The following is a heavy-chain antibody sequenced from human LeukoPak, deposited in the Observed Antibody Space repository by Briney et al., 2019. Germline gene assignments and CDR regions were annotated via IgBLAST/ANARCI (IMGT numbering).Heavy chain of an antibody. J-gene: IGHJ4*02. CDR2: IKSKTGGGTI. V-gene: IGHV3-15*07. CDR1: GFTFSNAW. D-gene: IGHD1-26*01. CDR3: TTAAFVGATAY. Sequence: GGSLRLSCAASGFTFSNAWMNWVRQAPGKGLEWVGRIKSKTGGGTIDYAAPVKGRFTISKDDSKDTLYLQMNSLKSEDTAVYHCTTAAFVGATAYWGQGALVIVSS.